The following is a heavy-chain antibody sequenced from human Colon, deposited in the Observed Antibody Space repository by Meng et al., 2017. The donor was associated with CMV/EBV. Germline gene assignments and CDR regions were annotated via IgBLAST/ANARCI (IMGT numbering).Heavy chain of an antibody. CDR1: GYTFTTYG. CDR2: ISAFNGNT. J-gene: IGHJ4*02. Sequence: ASVQVSCKASGYTFTTYGISWVRQAPGQGLEWMGWISAFNGNTRYAQKVQGRVTMTRDTSTSTAYMELRSLRSDDTAVYYCSREVDYGGYIVLGYWGQGTLVTVSS. V-gene: IGHV1-18*01. D-gene: IGHD4-23*01. CDR3: SREVDYGGYIVLGY.